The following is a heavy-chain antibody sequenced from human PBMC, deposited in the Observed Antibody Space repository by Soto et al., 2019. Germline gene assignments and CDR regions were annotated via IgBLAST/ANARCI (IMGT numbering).Heavy chain of an antibody. CDR1: VFHVSSSY. CDR3: ARDCCSVRHYAQ. CDR2: IYSDGTT. J-gene: IGHJ4*02. Sequence: EVHLVETGGDLSLPGGSLRLSCSTSVFHVSSSYMSWVRQAPGKGLEWVSSIYSDGTTDYADSVKGRFTSSRDSSRNMVFLQMKGLRGEDTAVYYCARDCCSVRHYAQWGQGTLVTVSS. D-gene: IGHD1-26*01. V-gene: IGHV3-53*02.